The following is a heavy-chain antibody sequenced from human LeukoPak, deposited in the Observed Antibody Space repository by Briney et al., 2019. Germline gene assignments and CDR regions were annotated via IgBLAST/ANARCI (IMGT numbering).Heavy chain of an antibody. J-gene: IGHJ4*02. CDR2: IYYSGST. D-gene: IGHD5-18*01. CDR1: GGSISSYY. V-gene: IGHV4-59*01. CDR3: ARGRYSYLFDY. Sequence: SETLSLTCTVSGGSISSYYWSWIRQPPGKGLEWIGYIYYSGSTNYNPSLKSRVTISVDTSKNQFSLKLSSVTAADTAAYYCARGRYSYLFDYWGQGTLVTVSS.